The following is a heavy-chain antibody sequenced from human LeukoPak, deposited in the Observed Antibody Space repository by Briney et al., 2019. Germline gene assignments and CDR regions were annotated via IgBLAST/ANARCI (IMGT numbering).Heavy chain of an antibody. CDR2: IYYSGST. J-gene: IGHJ6*02. V-gene: IGHV4-39*01. CDR3: ARYGAMSKGYYYGMDV. Sequence: PSETLSLTCTVSGGSISSSSYYWGWIRQPPGKGLEWIGSIYYSGSTYYNPSLKSRVTISVDTSKNQFSLKLGSVTAADTAVYYCARYGAMSKGYYYGMDVWGQGTTVTVSS. D-gene: IGHD4-17*01. CDR1: GGSISSSSYY.